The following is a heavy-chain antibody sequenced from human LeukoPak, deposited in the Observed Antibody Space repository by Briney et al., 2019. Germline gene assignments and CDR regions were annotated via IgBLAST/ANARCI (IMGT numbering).Heavy chain of an antibody. CDR1: GFTFSDYS. Sequence: GGSLRLSCAASGFTFSDYSMTWVRQPPGKGLEWVSTIRSNGGETYYADPVKGRFTVSRDNSKNTLSVEMNSLRAEDTAVYYCAKGGYTTWFDPWGQGTLVTASS. CDR3: AKGGYTTWFDP. D-gene: IGHD2-15*01. J-gene: IGHJ5*02. V-gene: IGHV3-23*01. CDR2: IRSNGGET.